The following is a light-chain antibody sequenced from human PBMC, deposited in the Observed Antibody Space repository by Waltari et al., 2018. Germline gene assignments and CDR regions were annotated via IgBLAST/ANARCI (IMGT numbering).Light chain of an antibody. CDR3: QQYYSTPLT. Sequence: GERVTINCKSSQSLLYTSNNKNYLAWYQQKPGQAPKLLIYWASTRESGVPNRFSGSGSGTDFTLTISGLQAEDVVVYYCQQYYSTPLTFGGGTKVEIK. V-gene: IGKV4-1*01. CDR2: WAS. CDR1: QSLLYTSNNKNY. J-gene: IGKJ4*01.